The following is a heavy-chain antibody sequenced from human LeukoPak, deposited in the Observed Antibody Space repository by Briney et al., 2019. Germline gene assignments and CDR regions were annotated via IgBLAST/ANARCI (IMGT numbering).Heavy chain of an antibody. CDR3: ARCSGNGYDYSWFDP. D-gene: IGHD5-12*01. V-gene: IGHV4-4*07. CDR2: IYTSGST. Sequence: SETLSLTCTVSSGSLSTYYWNWIRQPAGKGLERIGRIYTSGSTNYNPSLQSRVTMSVDASKSQFSLKLSSVTAADTAVYYCARCSGNGYDYSWFDPWGQGTLVTVPS. CDR1: SGSLSTYY. J-gene: IGHJ5*02.